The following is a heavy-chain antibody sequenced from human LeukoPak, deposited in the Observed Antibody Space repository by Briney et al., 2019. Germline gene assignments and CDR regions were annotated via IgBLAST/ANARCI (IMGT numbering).Heavy chain of an antibody. CDR1: GFSFSSYN. D-gene: IGHD3-22*01. CDR2: IKQDGSEK. Sequence: GGSLRLSCEASGFSFSSYNMDWVRQTPGKGLEWVANIKQDGSEKYYVDSVKGRFTISRDNAKNSLYLQMNSLRAEDTAVYYGAGEDSRVYYKNDYGAQEPLVTVPS. CDR3: AGEDSRVYYKNDY. J-gene: IGHJ4*02. V-gene: IGHV3-7*01.